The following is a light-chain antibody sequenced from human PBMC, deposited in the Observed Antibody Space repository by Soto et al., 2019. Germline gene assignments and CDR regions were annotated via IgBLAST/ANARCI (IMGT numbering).Light chain of an antibody. Sequence: QSALTQPVSVSGSPGQSITISCTGTNSDVGGYNYVSWYQQHPGKAPKLMIYDVTNRPSGVSNRFSGSKSGNTASLTISGLQAEDEADYYCSSYTSSSTTLVLFGGGTKLTVL. V-gene: IGLV2-14*03. CDR3: SSYTSSSTTLVL. J-gene: IGLJ2*01. CDR1: NSDVGGYNY. CDR2: DVT.